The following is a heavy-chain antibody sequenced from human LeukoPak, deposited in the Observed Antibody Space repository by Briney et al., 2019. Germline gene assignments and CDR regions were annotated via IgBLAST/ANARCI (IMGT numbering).Heavy chain of an antibody. CDR2: IYYSGST. Sequence: SETLSLTCTVSGGSLSSYYWSWIRQPPGKGLGLIGYIYYSGSTNYNPSLKSRVTISVDTSKNQFSLKLSSVTAADTAVYYCARGRYSGYDPAVFDYWGQGTLVTVSS. J-gene: IGHJ4*02. D-gene: IGHD5-12*01. CDR3: ARGRYSGYDPAVFDY. V-gene: IGHV4-59*01. CDR1: GGSLSSYY.